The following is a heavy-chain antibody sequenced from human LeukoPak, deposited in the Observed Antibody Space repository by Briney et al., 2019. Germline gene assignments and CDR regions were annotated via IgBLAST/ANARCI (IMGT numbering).Heavy chain of an antibody. Sequence: ASVTVSCKASGYTFTSYYMHWVRQAPGQGLEWMGIINPSGGSTNYAQKFQGRVSMTRDTSTSTVYMELSSLRSEDTAMYWCARSYYDSSGYDPGLGYWGQGTLVTVSS. CDR2: INPSGGST. J-gene: IGHJ4*02. CDR1: GYTFTSYY. V-gene: IGHV1-46*01. D-gene: IGHD3-22*01. CDR3: ARSYYDSSGYDPGLGY.